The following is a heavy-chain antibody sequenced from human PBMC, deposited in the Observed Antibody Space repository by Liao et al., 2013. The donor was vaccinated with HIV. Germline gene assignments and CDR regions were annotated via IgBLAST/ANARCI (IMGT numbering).Heavy chain of an antibody. CDR2: IFYTGKS. D-gene: IGHD3-10*01. J-gene: IGHJ4*02. CDR1: GDSISSSASY. CDR3: ARERGLFDY. Sequence: QLQLRESGPGLVKPSETLSLSCNVSGDSISSSASYWAWIRQSPGKGLEYIGDIFYTGKSYYNPSLKSRVTISVDPSKNQFSLNLNSVTAADTAVYYCARERGLFDYWGQGTLVTVSS. V-gene: IGHV4-39*07.